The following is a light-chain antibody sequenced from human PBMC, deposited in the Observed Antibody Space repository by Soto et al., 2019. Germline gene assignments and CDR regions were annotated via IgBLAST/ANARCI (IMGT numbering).Light chain of an antibody. V-gene: IGKV1-39*01. CDR3: QQNYNSLWT. J-gene: IGKJ1*01. CDR1: QSIDIY. Sequence: DMQMCQSPSSVSASVGDGVTSXXRASQSIDIYLNWYQQRPNEAPKPXIYAASSLQSGVPPRFSGRGSGTDFTLIINRLQPEEFATYYCQQNYNSLWTFGQGTKVDIK. CDR2: AAS.